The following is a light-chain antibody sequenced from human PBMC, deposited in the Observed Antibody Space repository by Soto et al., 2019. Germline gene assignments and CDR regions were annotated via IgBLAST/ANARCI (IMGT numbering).Light chain of an antibody. J-gene: IGKJ3*01. CDR2: AAS. V-gene: IGKV1-12*02. CDR3: QQANSFPFT. Sequence: DIQMTQSPSSVSASIGDRVTITCRASQIICIWLAWYQQKPGIAPTLLIYAASSLQSGVPSRFSGSGSGSDFTLTITSLQAEDSATYYCQQANSFPFTFGPGTKVDIK. CDR1: QIICIW.